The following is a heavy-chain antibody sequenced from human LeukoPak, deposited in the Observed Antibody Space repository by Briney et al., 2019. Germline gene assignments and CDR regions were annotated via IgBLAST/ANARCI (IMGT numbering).Heavy chain of an antibody. CDR3: ARHGDSSSLGWFDP. V-gene: IGHV4-59*08. J-gene: IGHJ5*02. D-gene: IGHD6-6*01. Sequence: SSETLSLTCTVSGGSISSYHWSWIRQPPGKGLDWIGCIYYSGSTNYNPSLKSRVTISVDTSKNQFSLKLSSVTAADTAVYYCARHGDSSSLGWFDPWGQGTLVTVSS. CDR2: IYYSGST. CDR1: GGSISSYH.